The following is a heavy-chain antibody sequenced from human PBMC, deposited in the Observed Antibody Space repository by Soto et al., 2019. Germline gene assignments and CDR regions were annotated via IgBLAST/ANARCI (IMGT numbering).Heavy chain of an antibody. V-gene: IGHV4-59*01. CDR3: ARERYYGMDV. J-gene: IGHJ6*02. CDR1: GDSISSYY. CDR2: IYYSGST. Sequence: SETLSLTCTVSGDSISSYYWSWIRQPPGKGLEWIGNIYYSGSTNYNPSLKSRVTISVDTSKNQFSLKLSSVTAADTDVYYCARERYYGMDVWGQGTTVTVSS.